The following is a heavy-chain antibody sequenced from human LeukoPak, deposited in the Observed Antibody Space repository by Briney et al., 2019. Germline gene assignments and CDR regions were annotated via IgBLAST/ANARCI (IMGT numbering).Heavy chain of an antibody. CDR2: IYSDGSNT. Sequence: PGRSLRLSCAASGFTFSSYGMHWVRQAPGKGLEWVSRIYSDGSNTVYAEPVKGRFTISRDNAKNTLFLQMNSLRAEDTAVYYCGRGASWQGNVCEIWGQGTMVTVSS. CDR3: GRGASWQGNVCEI. D-gene: IGHD3-10*01. J-gene: IGHJ3*02. V-gene: IGHV3-74*01. CDR1: GFTFSSYG.